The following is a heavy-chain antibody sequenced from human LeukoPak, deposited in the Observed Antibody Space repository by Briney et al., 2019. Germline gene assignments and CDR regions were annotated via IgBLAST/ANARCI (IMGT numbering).Heavy chain of an antibody. V-gene: IGHV3-15*01. J-gene: IGHJ3*02. D-gene: IGHD2-21*02. CDR3: TTVWDCGGDCSDAFDI. CDR2: IKSKTDGGAT. Sequence: GGSLRLSCAASGFSFRNAWMSWVRQAPGKGLEWVGRIKSKTDGGATDYAAPVKGRFTISRDDSKNTLYLQMNSLKTEDTAVYYCTTVWDCGGDCSDAFDIWGQGTMVTVSS. CDR1: GFSFRNAW.